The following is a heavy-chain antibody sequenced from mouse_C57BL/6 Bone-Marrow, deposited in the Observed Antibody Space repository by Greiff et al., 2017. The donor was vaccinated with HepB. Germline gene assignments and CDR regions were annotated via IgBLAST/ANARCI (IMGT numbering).Heavy chain of an antibody. CDR1: GYTFTSYW. CDR2: IHPNSGST. J-gene: IGHJ4*01. CDR3: ARSDYGSSYVAMDY. D-gene: IGHD1-1*01. V-gene: IGHV1-64*01. Sequence: VQLQQPGAELVKPGASVKLSCKASGYTFTSYWMHWVKQRPGQGLEWIGMIHPNSGSTNYNEKFKSKATLTVDKSSSTAYMQLSSLTSEDSAVYYCARSDYGSSYVAMDYWGQGTTVTVSS.